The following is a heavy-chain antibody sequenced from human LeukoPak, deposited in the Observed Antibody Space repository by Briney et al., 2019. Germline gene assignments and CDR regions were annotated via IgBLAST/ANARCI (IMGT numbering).Heavy chain of an antibody. Sequence: ASVKVSCKASGYTLSSYYMHWIRQAPGQGLEWMGLINPGGSITTYAQKFQGRVTVTRDTSTSTVYMELRSLRSEDTAVYYCAREPTLAALTVDNWFAPWGQGTLVTVSS. CDR1: GYTLSSYY. V-gene: IGHV1-46*01. J-gene: IGHJ5*02. D-gene: IGHD6-13*01. CDR3: AREPTLAALTVDNWFAP. CDR2: INPGGSIT.